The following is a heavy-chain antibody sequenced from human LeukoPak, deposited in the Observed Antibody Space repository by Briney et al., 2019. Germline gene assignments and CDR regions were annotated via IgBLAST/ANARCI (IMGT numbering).Heavy chain of an antibody. V-gene: IGHV1-18*01. Sequence: GASVKVSCKASGYTFTSYGISWVRQAPGQGLEWMGWISVYNGNTNYAQKLQGRVTMTTDTSTSTAYMELRSLRSDDTAVYYCARDLKLGLGIRDIVGAGYWGQGTLVTVSS. CDR2: ISVYNGNT. J-gene: IGHJ4*02. D-gene: IGHD1-26*01. CDR3: ARDLKLGLGIRDIVGAGY. CDR1: GYTFTSYG.